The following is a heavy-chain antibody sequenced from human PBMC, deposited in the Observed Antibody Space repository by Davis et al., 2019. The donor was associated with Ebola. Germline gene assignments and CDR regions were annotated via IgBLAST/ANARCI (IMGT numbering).Heavy chain of an antibody. Sequence: GESLKISCIVSGFNFNVAWMNWVRQAPGKGLEWVAHIKANGAGGTADYAASAKGRFTISRDDSKNTLYLHMNNLELDDTGVYYCTTNPDHWGDFWGQGTLVTVSS. CDR2: IKANGAGGTA. V-gene: IGHV3-15*07. CDR1: GFNFNVAW. J-gene: IGHJ4*02. CDR3: TTNPDHWGDF. D-gene: IGHD7-27*01.